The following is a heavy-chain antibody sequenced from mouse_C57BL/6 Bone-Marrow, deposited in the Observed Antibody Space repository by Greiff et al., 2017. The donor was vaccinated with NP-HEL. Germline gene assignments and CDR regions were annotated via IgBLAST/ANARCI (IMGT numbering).Heavy chain of an antibody. CDR2: INPSSGYT. V-gene: IGHV1-4*01. Sequence: QVHVKQSGAELARPGASVKMSCKASGYTFTSYTMHWVTQRPGQGLEWIGYINPSSGYTKYNQKFKDKATLTADKSSSTAYMQLSSLTSEDAAVYYCARLWYFDVWGTGTTVTVSS. J-gene: IGHJ1*03. CDR1: GYTFTSYT. CDR3: ARLWYFDV.